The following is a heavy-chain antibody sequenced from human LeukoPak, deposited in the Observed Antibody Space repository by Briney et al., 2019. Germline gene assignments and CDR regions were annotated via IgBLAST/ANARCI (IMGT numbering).Heavy chain of an antibody. Sequence: PSETLSLTCTVSGGSISSYHWSWIRQPPGKGLEWIGYIHYSGSTNYNPSLKSRATISVETAKNQFSLRLSSVTAADTAVYYCARDGDYGSGSPRDYWGQGTLVTVSS. V-gene: IGHV4-59*12. J-gene: IGHJ4*02. CDR2: IHYSGST. D-gene: IGHD3-10*01. CDR3: ARDGDYGSGSPRDY. CDR1: GGSISSYH.